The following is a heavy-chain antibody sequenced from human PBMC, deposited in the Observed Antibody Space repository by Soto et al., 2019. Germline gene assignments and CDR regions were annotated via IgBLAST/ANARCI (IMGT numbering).Heavy chain of an antibody. CDR2: IKQDGSEK. D-gene: IGHD5-12*01. J-gene: IGHJ6*02. CDR3: ARDDSGYDRSGTYYCGMDV. CDR1: GFTFSSYW. V-gene: IGHV3-7*01. Sequence: GGSLRLSCAASGFTFSSYWMSWVRQAPGKGLEWVANIKQDGSEKYYVDSVKGRFTISRDNAKNSLYLQMNSLRAEDTAVYYCARDDSGYDRSGTYYCGMDVWGQGTTVTVSS.